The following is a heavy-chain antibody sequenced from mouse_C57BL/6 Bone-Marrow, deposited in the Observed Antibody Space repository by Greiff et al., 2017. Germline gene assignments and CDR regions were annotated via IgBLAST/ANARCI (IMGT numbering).Heavy chain of an antibody. J-gene: IGHJ2*01. V-gene: IGHV5-4*01. CDR1: GFTFSSYA. CDR2: ISDGGSYT. CDR3: ARDPSNYFDY. Sequence: EVKVVESGGGLVKPGGSLKLSCAASGFTFSSYAMSWVRQTPEKRLEWVATISDGGSYTYYPDNVKGRFTISRDNATNNQYLQMSHLKSEDTAMYYCARDPSNYFDYWGQGTTLTVSS.